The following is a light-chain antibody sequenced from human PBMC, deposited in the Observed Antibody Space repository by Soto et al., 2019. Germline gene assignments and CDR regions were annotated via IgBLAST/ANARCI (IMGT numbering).Light chain of an antibody. CDR3: SAYTSSSTL. CDR1: SSDVGDYKY. CDR2: EFS. V-gene: IGLV2-14*01. Sequence: QSALTQPASVSGSPGQSITISCTGTSSDVGDYKYVSWYQHHPGEAPKLIVYEFSNRPSGVSNRFSGSKSGNTASLTISGLQAEDEAGYYCSAYTSSSTLFGGGTKLTVL. J-gene: IGLJ2*01.